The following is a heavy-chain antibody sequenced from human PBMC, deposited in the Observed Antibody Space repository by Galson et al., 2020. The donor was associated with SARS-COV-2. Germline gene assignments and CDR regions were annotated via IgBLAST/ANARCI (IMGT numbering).Heavy chain of an antibody. CDR1: GGSTSSSSYY. J-gene: IGHJ4*02. Sequence: SETLSLTCTVSGGSTSSSSYYWGWIRQPPGKGLEWIESIYYSGSTYYNPSLKSRVTISVDTSKNQFSLKLSSVTAADTAVYYCARQGIGSSWYFDYWGQGTLVTVSS. CDR3: ARQGIGSSWYFDY. CDR2: IYYSGST. D-gene: IGHD6-13*01. V-gene: IGHV4-39*01.